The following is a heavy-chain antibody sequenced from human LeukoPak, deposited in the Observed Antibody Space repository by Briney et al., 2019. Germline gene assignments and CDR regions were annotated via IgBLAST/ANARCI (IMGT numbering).Heavy chain of an antibody. J-gene: IGHJ3*02. CDR3: ARGGGGYSINRVDAFDI. Sequence: SVKVSCKASGGTFSSYAISWVRQAPGQGLEWMGRIIPILGIANYARKFQGRVTITADKSTSTAYMELSSLRSEDTAVYYCARGGGGYSINRVDAFDIWGQGTMVTVSS. V-gene: IGHV1-69*04. CDR1: GGTFSSYA. D-gene: IGHD3-10*01. CDR2: IIPILGIA.